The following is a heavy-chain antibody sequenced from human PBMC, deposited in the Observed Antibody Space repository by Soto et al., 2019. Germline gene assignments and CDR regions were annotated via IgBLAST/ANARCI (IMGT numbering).Heavy chain of an antibody. CDR3: ARSLTSFASAAYFDP. J-gene: IGHJ4*02. Sequence: GGSLRLSCAASGFTFRNYGMHWVRQAPGKGLEWVTIIWYDGTNKYYADSVKGRFTISRDNYKNTLYLQMNSLRAEDTAVYYCARSLTSFASAAYFDPWGQGTLVTVSS. CDR1: GFTFRNYG. D-gene: IGHD2-15*01. CDR2: IWYDGTNK. V-gene: IGHV3-33*01.